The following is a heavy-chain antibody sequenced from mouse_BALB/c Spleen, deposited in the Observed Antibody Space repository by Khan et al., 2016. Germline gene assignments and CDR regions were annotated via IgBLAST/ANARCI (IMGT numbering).Heavy chain of an antibody. V-gene: IGHV2-9*02. J-gene: IGHJ3*01. D-gene: IGHD2-4*01. CDR1: GFSLTNSG. Sequence: QVQLKESGPGLVAPSQSLSITCTVAGFSLTNSGVHWIRQPPGKGLEWLGVIWPGGSTDYNSAPMSRLSITKDNSQNQFFIKMSRLQTDVTAMYYCAEYDQDYVAWFASWGQGTLVIVSA. CDR2: IWPGGST. CDR3: AEYDQDYVAWFAS.